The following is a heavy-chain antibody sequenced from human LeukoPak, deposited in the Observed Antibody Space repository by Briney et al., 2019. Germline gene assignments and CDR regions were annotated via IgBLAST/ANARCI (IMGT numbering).Heavy chain of an antibody. V-gene: IGHV1-46*01. CDR2: IHSGGGSA. D-gene: IGHD3-22*01. CDR3: ARGGSNQRITMIVVVYDAFDI. Sequence: ASVKVSCKASGGTFSSYAISWVRQAPGQGLEWMGIIHSGGGSASYAQKFQGRVTMTRDTSISTAYMELSRLRSDDTAVYYCARGGSNQRITMIVVVYDAFDIWGQGTMVTVSS. J-gene: IGHJ3*02. CDR1: GGTFSSYA.